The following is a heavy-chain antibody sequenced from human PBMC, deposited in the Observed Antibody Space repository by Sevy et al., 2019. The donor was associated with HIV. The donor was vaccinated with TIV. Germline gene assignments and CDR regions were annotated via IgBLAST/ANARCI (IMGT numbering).Heavy chain of an antibody. Sequence: LSLTCAASGFTFSTYSMNWVRQAPGKGLEWVSYISTSSSTIYYADSVKGRFTISRDNAKNSLYLQMNSLRDEDTAVYYCARVAAVASTLYYFDFWGQGTLVTVSS. CDR3: ARVAAVASTLYYFDF. D-gene: IGHD6-19*01. CDR1: GFTFSTYS. V-gene: IGHV3-48*02. CDR2: ISTSSSTI. J-gene: IGHJ4*02.